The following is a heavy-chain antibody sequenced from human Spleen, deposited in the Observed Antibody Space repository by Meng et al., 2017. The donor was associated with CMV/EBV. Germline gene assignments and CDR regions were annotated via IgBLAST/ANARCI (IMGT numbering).Heavy chain of an antibody. CDR2: TRYDGSNT. Sequence: GGSLRLSCVASGFTFSNQWMRWVRQAPGKGLEWVAFTRYDGSNTRYGDSVKGRFTISRDNSKNRVFLQMNSLRPEDTAVYYCAKDRSGRGRGLDYWGQGTLVTVSS. CDR3: AKDRSGRGRGLDY. CDR1: GFTFSNQW. D-gene: IGHD1-26*01. J-gene: IGHJ4*02. V-gene: IGHV3-30*02.